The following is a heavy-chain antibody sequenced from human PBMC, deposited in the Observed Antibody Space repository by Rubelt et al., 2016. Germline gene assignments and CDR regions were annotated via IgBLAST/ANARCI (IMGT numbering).Heavy chain of an antibody. CDR1: GGSISSSSYY. CDR3: ARAPSIDILTGLYWYFDL. V-gene: IGHV4-39*07. D-gene: IGHD3-9*01. J-gene: IGHJ2*01. CDR2: IYYSGST. Sequence: QLQLQESGPGLVKPSETLSLTCTVSGGSISSSSYYWGWIRQPPGKGLEWIGSIYYSGSTYYNPSLRCRVTISVDTSKNPFSLKLRSLTAADTAVYYCARAPSIDILTGLYWYFDLWGRGTLVTVSS.